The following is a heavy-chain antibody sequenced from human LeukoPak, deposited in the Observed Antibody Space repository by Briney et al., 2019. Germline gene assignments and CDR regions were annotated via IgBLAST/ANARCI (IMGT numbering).Heavy chain of an antibody. J-gene: IGHJ4*02. D-gene: IGHD3-22*01. CDR2: IIPILGIA. CDR3: ACDDSSGYYLDY. V-gene: IGHV1-69*02. CDR1: GGTFSSYT. Sequence: ASVKVSCKASGGTFSSYTISWVRQAPGQGLEWMGRIIPILGIANYAQKFQGRVTITADKSTSTAYMELSSLRSEDTAVYYCACDDSSGYYLDYWGQGTLVTVSS.